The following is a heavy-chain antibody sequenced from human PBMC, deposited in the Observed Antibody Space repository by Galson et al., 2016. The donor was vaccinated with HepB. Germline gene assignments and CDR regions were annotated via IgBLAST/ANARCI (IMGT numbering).Heavy chain of an antibody. Sequence: SLRLSCAASGFIFDDYTMHWVRQAPGKGLEWVSLIRWDGGSTYYADSVKGRFTISRDNSKNSLYLQMNSLRTEDTALYYCAKDIRGRYDFWSCYDLRYYYYYGMDVWGQGTTVTVSS. J-gene: IGHJ6*02. CDR3: AKDIRGRYDFWSCYDLRYYYYYGMDV. CDR1: GFIFDDYT. CDR2: IRWDGGST. D-gene: IGHD3-3*01. V-gene: IGHV3-43*01.